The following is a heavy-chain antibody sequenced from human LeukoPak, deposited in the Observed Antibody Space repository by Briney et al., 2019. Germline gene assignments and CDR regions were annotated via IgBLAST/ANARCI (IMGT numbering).Heavy chain of an antibody. J-gene: IGHJ3*01. D-gene: IGHD3-3*01. V-gene: IGHV3-30*02. CDR1: GFTFSSYD. CDR2: IRYDGGYT. CDR3: ARITIFG. Sequence: GGSLRLSCEASGFTFSSYDMPWVRQAPGKGLEWVAFIRYDGGYTYYADSVKGRFTISRDNAKNSLYLQMNSLRADDTAVYYCARITIFGGGQGTMVTVSP.